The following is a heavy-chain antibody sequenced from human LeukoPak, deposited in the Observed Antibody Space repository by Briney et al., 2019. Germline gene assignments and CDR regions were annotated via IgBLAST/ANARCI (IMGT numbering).Heavy chain of an antibody. V-gene: IGHV1-2*02. CDR1: GYTFTGYY. CDR2: INPNSGGT. CDR3: ATRNRDGYRGHDAFDI. Sequence: ASVKVSCKASGYTFTGYYMHWVRQAPGQGLEWMGWINPNSGGTNYAQKFQGRVTMTEDTSTDTAYMELSSLRSEDTAVYYCATRNRDGYRGHDAFDIWGQGTMVTVSS. D-gene: IGHD5-24*01. J-gene: IGHJ3*02.